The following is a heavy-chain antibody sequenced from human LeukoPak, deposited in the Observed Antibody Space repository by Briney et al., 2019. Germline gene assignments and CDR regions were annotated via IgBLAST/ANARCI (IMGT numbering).Heavy chain of an antibody. Sequence: GGSLRLSCAASGFTFSSYWMSWVRQAPGKGLEWVANIKQDGSEKYYVDSVKGRFTISRDNAENSLYLQMNSLRAEDTAVYYCARATLYYYDSSGYYVFDYWGQGTLVTVSS. CDR1: GFTFSSYW. D-gene: IGHD3-22*01. CDR2: IKQDGSEK. V-gene: IGHV3-7*01. J-gene: IGHJ4*02. CDR3: ARATLYYYDSSGYYVFDY.